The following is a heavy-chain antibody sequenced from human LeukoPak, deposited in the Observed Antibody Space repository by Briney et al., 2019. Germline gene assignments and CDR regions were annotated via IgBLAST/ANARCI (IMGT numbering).Heavy chain of an antibody. Sequence: SETLSLTCAVSGDSISSTTWWTWVRQSPGKGLEWIAEIYKSGSTSYNPSLQSRISMSVDSSKNQFSLLLSSATAADTAMYYCARRGFCTGASCSFALDHWGQGILVTVSS. CDR3: ARRGFCTGASCSFALDH. CDR2: IYKSGST. V-gene: IGHV4-4*02. D-gene: IGHD2-15*01. CDR1: GDSISSTTW. J-gene: IGHJ5*02.